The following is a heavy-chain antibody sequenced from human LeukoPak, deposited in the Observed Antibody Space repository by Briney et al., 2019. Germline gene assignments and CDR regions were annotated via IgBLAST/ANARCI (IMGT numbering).Heavy chain of an antibody. CDR2: FLYSGST. D-gene: IGHD1-26*01. Sequence: SETLSLTCTVSGGSISSYYCTWIRQPPGKGLEWIGYFLYSGSTNNNPSLKSRVTISVDTSKNQCSLKLNSVTAADTAVYYCARGVGPADYWGQGTLVTVSS. CDR3: ARGVGPADY. V-gene: IGHV4-59*01. J-gene: IGHJ4*02. CDR1: GGSISSYY.